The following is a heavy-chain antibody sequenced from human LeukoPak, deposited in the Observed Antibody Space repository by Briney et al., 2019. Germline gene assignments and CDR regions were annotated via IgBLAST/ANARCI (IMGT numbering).Heavy chain of an antibody. Sequence: GGSLRLSCAVSGFTFSSYWMSWVRQAPGKGLEWVSYITSSGGIIYYADSVKGRFTISRDNAKNSLYLQMNSLRAEDTAVYYCARVRGSGWYFDYWGQGALVTVSS. CDR3: ARVRGSGWYFDY. J-gene: IGHJ4*02. CDR1: GFTFSSYW. D-gene: IGHD6-19*01. CDR2: ITSSGGII. V-gene: IGHV3-48*01.